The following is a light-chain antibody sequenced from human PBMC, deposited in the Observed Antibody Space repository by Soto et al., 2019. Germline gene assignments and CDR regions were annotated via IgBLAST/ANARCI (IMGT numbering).Light chain of an antibody. CDR3: QQYNNWPPYT. CDR2: GAS. CDR1: QRVCNN. J-gene: IGKJ2*01. V-gene: IGKV3-15*01. Sequence: EIVMTQSPATLSVSPGEKTPLSCRAQQRVCNNLAWYQQKPGQAPRLLIYGASTRATGIPVRFSGSGSGTEFTLTISSLQSEDFAVYYCQQYNNWPPYTFGQGTKLEIK.